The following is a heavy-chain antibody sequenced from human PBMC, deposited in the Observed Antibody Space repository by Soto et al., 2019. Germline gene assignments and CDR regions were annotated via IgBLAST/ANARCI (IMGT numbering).Heavy chain of an antibody. V-gene: IGHV4-4*02. Sequence: ASEILSLTCAVSGGSIRSNNWWSWVRQPPGKGLEWIGEIFQSGSTNYNPSLKTRVTISVDKSKNQFSLKLNSVTAADTAVYYCARVYSGSYSDSWGQGTLVTVSS. CDR1: GGSIRSNNW. CDR3: ARVYSGSYSDS. CDR2: IFQSGST. J-gene: IGHJ4*02. D-gene: IGHD1-26*01.